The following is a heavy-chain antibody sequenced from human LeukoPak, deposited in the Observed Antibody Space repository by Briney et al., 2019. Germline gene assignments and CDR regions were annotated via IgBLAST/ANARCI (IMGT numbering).Heavy chain of an antibody. Sequence: SETLSLTCAVYGGSFSSYYWGWIRQPPGKGLEWIGTIYYSGSAYYNPSLKSRVTISADTSKNQFSLKLSSVTAADTAVYYCARLDTIFGVVTTGDYWGQGTLVTVSS. CDR3: ARLDTIFGVVTTGDY. CDR1: GGSFSSYY. J-gene: IGHJ4*02. D-gene: IGHD3-3*01. CDR2: IYYSGSA. V-gene: IGHV4-39*01.